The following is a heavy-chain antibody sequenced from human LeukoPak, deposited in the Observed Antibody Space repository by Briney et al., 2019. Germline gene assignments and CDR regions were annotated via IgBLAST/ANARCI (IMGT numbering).Heavy chain of an antibody. CDR2: IYYSGSA. V-gene: IGHV4-39*01. Sequence: SETLSLTCIVSGGSISNSSYYWGWVRQPPGTGLEWIGSIYYSGSAYYNPSLKSRVTISVDTSKNQFSLKLTSVTAADTAVYYCARHWVVTPNYWGQGTLVTVSS. D-gene: IGHD4-23*01. J-gene: IGHJ4*02. CDR3: ARHWVVTPNY. CDR1: GGSISNSSYY.